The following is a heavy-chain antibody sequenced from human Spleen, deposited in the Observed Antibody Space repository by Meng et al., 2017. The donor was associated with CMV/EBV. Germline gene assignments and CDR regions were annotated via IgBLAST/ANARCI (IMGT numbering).Heavy chain of an antibody. CDR1: RGSVSISNW. CDR3: ARVGVWGTYRYSIDS. J-gene: IGHJ4*02. Sequence: SRGSVSISNWWTWVRQPPGKGLEWIGEVHHSGTTNYNPSLKSRLTISVDKSKNQFSLSLNFVTAADTAMYYCARVGVWGTYRYSIDSWGPGVLVTVSS. D-gene: IGHD3-16*02. CDR2: VHHSGTT. V-gene: IGHV4-4*02.